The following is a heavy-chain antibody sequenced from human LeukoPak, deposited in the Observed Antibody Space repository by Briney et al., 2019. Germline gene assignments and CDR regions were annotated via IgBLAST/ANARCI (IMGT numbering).Heavy chain of an antibody. V-gene: IGHV1-3*01. Sequence: ASVKVSCKASGYTFTSYAMQWVRQAPGQRLEWMGWINAGNGNTKYSQKFQGRVTITRDTSASTAYMELSSLRSEDTAVYYCARDGDYGDYLQHWGQGTLVTVSS. CDR3: ARDGDYGDYLQH. J-gene: IGHJ1*01. CDR2: INAGNGNT. D-gene: IGHD4-17*01. CDR1: GYTFTSYA.